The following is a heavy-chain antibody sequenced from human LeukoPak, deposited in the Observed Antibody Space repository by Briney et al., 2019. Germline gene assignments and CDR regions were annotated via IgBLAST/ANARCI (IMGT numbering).Heavy chain of an antibody. J-gene: IGHJ4*02. V-gene: IGHV1-2*02. D-gene: IGHD5-12*01. Sequence: ASVKVSCKASGYTFTDHYIHWVRQAPGQGFEWMGWINPNTGGTDYAQKFQDRIAISTYTSISTVYMELSRLKSDDTALYYCARDLATIDGIAWYYFENWGRGTLVTVS. CDR3: ARDLATIDGIAWYYFEN. CDR1: GYTFTDHY. CDR2: INPNTGGT.